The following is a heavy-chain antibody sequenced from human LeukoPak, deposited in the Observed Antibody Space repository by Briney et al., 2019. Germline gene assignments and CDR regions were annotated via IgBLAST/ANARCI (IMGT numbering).Heavy chain of an antibody. V-gene: IGHV3-66*01. Sequence: GGSLRLSCAASGFTVSSNYMSWVRQAPGKVLEWVSVIYSGGSTYYADSVKGRFTISRDNSKNTLYLQMNSLRAEDTAVYYCAKDQSLLWFGESNLDYWGQGTLVTVSS. CDR3: AKDQSLLWFGESNLDY. CDR1: GFTVSSNY. D-gene: IGHD3-10*01. CDR2: IYSGGST. J-gene: IGHJ4*02.